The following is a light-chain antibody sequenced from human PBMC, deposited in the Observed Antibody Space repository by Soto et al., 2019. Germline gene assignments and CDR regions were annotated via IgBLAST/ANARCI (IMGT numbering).Light chain of an antibody. CDR3: QQYGSSPIT. Sequence: EIVLTQSPGTLSLSPGERATLSCRASQSVSSSYLAWYQQKPGQDTRLLIYGASSRATGIPDRFSGSGSGTDFTLTISRLETEGFAVYYCQQYGSSPITFGQGTRLEIK. CDR2: GAS. J-gene: IGKJ5*01. CDR1: QSVSSSY. V-gene: IGKV3-20*01.